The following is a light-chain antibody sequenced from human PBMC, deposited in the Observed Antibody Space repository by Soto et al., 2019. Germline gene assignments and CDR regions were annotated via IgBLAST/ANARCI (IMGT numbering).Light chain of an antibody. J-gene: IGLJ1*01. CDR2: EVT. Sequence: ALTQPASVSGAPGQSIAISCTGSSSDVGIYNYVSWYQQHPGKVPKLIIYEVTNRPSGVSNRFSGSKSGNTASLTISGLQAEDEADYYCSSYTTSSTRVFGTGTKVTVL. CDR1: SSDVGIYNY. CDR3: SSYTTSSTRV. V-gene: IGLV2-14*01.